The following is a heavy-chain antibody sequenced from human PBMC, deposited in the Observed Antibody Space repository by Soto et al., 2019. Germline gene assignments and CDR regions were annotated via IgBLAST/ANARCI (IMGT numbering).Heavy chain of an antibody. CDR3: AKGSIWGSYRYEAYYFDY. Sequence: GGSLRLSCAASGFTFSSYAMTWVRQAPGKGLEWVSAISGSGGSTYYADSVKGRFTISRDNSKNTLYLQMNSLRPEDTAVYYFAKGSIWGSYRYEAYYFDYWGQGTLVTVSS. D-gene: IGHD3-16*02. V-gene: IGHV3-23*01. CDR2: ISGSGGST. CDR1: GFTFSSYA. J-gene: IGHJ4*02.